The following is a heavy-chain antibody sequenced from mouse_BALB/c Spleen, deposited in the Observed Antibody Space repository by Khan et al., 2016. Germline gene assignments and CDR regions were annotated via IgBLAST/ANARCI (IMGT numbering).Heavy chain of an antibody. CDR1: GFNIKDTY. V-gene: IGHV14-3*02. Sequence: VQLQQSGAELVKPGASVKLSCTASGFNIKDTYMHWVTQRPEQGLAWIGRIDPANENTKYDPKFQGKATITADTSSNTAYLQLSSLTSEDTAVYYCGREGHWDWYFDVWGAGTTVTVSS. D-gene: IGHD4-1*01. CDR3: GREGHWDWYFDV. J-gene: IGHJ1*01. CDR2: IDPANENT.